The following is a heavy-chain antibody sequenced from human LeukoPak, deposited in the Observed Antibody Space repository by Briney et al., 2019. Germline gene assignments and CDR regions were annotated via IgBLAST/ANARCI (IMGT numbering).Heavy chain of an antibody. CDR2: ISSSGSTI. Sequence: LSLTCTVSGGSISSYYWSWIRQAPGKGLEWVSYISSSGSTIYYADSVKGRFTISRDNAKNSLYLQMNSLRAEDTAVYYCARIYDSSGYYYEDYFDYWGQGTLVTVSS. D-gene: IGHD3-22*01. J-gene: IGHJ4*02. CDR1: GGSISSYY. CDR3: ARIYDSSGYYYEDYFDY. V-gene: IGHV3-11*01.